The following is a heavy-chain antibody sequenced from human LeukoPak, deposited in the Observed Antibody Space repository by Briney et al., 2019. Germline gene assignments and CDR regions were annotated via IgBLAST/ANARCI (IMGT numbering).Heavy chain of an antibody. D-gene: IGHD2-21*02. Sequence: SETLSLTCTVSGGSISSYYWSWIRQPPGKGLEWIGYIYYSGSTNYNPSLKSRVTISVDTSKNQFSLKLSSVTAADTAVYYCARDVFHGGDCPFDLWGRGTLVTVSS. J-gene: IGHJ2*01. CDR3: ARDVFHGGDCPFDL. CDR2: IYYSGST. V-gene: IGHV4-59*01. CDR1: GGSISSYY.